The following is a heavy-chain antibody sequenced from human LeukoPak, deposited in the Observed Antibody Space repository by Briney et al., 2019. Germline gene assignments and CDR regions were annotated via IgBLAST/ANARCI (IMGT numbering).Heavy chain of an antibody. Sequence: PGGSLRLSCAASGFVFNNYWMTWVRQAPGKGLEWVASINGGGSGKYYVDSVKGRFTISRDNAQKSLYLEMHSLRAEDTAVYYCARAVTSTEGYWGQGTLVTVSS. J-gene: IGHJ4*02. CDR1: GFVFNNYW. CDR3: ARAVTSTEGY. V-gene: IGHV3-7*03. D-gene: IGHD4-17*01. CDR2: INGGGSGK.